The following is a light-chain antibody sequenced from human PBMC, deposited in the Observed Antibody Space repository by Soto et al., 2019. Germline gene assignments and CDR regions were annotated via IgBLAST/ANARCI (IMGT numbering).Light chain of an antibody. Sequence: EIVLTQSPGTLSLSPGERAALSCRASQIVSSSYLAWYQQKPGQAPRLLMYGVSSRATGIPDRFSGSGSGTDFTLTISRLEPEDFAVYYCQQYDSSPMTFGQGTKVEIK. CDR3: QQYDSSPMT. CDR2: GVS. CDR1: QIVSSSY. V-gene: IGKV3-20*01. J-gene: IGKJ1*01.